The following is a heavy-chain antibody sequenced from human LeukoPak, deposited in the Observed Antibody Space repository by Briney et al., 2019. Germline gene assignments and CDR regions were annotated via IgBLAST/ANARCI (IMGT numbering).Heavy chain of an antibody. V-gene: IGHV1-2*02. D-gene: IGHD6-6*01. CDR3: ARSSTRVAARLGY. Sequence: ASVSVSCKASGYTFTGYDMHWVRQAPGQGLEWMGWINPNSGGTNYAQKFQGRVTMTRDTSISTAYMELSRLRSDDTAVYYCARSSTRVAARLGYWGQGTLVTVSS. J-gene: IGHJ4*02. CDR2: INPNSGGT. CDR1: GYTFTGYD.